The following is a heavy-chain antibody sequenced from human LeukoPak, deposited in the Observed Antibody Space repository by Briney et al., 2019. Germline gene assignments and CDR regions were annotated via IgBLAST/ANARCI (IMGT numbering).Heavy chain of an antibody. Sequence: GGSLRLSCAASVFTFCNYCPHGVRHAPGERLVWVSRISPDGSGTNYADSVKGRFTISRDNAKNTLYLQMNRLRAEDTAVYYCARDGYYYDSSGSPWAFDIWGQGTMVTVSS. V-gene: IGHV3-74*01. CDR3: ARDGYYYDSSGSPWAFDI. CDR2: ISPDGSGT. J-gene: IGHJ3*02. D-gene: IGHD3-22*01. CDR1: VFTFCNYC.